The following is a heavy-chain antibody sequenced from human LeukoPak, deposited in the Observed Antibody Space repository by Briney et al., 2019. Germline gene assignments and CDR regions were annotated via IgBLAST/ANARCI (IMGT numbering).Heavy chain of an antibody. CDR2: IGLSGDIT. CDR1: GFTFTSYG. J-gene: IGHJ4*02. CDR3: AKPVRYSYGQLDY. V-gene: IGHV3-23*01. D-gene: IGHD5-18*01. Sequence: GGSLRLSCAVSGFTFTSYGMNWVRQAPGKGLEWVSGIGLSGDITKYADSVKGRFTISRDNSKNTLYLQMNSLRAEDTAVYYCAKPVRYSYGQLDYWGQGTLVTVSS.